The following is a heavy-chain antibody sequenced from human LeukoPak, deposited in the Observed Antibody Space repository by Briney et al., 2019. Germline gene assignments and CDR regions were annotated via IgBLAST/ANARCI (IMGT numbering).Heavy chain of an antibody. CDR1: GFTFSSYG. V-gene: IGHV3-33*01. CDR2: IWYDGSNK. D-gene: IGHD5-18*01. Sequence: GRSLRLSCAASGFTFSSYGMHWVRQAPGKGLEWVAVIWYDGSNKYYADSVKGRFTISRDNSKNTLYLQMNSLRAEDTAVYYCARSYTYGYGYFDYWGQGTLVTVSS. CDR3: ARSYTYGYGYFDY. J-gene: IGHJ4*02.